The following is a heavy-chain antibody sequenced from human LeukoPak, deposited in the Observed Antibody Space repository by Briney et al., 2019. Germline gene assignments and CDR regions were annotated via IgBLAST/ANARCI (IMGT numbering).Heavy chain of an antibody. V-gene: IGHV4-34*01. D-gene: IGHD2-2*01. Sequence: SETLSLTCAVYGGSFSGYYWSWIRQPPGKGPEWIGEINHSGSTNYNPSLKSRVTISVDTSKNQFSLKLSSMTAADTAVYYCARALPRYCSSTSCSYYYYYGMDVWGQGTTVTVSS. CDR2: INHSGST. CDR3: ARALPRYCSSTSCSYYYYYGMDV. CDR1: GGSFSGYY. J-gene: IGHJ6*02.